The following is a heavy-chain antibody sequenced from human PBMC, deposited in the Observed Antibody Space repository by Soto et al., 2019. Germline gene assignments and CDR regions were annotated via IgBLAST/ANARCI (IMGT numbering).Heavy chain of an antibody. J-gene: IGHJ6*02. D-gene: IGHD6-6*01. Sequence: SVKVSCKASGGTFSSYAISWVRQAPGQGLEWMGGIIPIFGTANYAQKFQGRVTITADESTSTAYMELSSLRSEDTAVYYCAATVAARMYYYGMDVWGQGTTVTVSS. CDR1: GGTFSSYA. V-gene: IGHV1-69*13. CDR2: IIPIFGTA. CDR3: AATVAARMYYYGMDV.